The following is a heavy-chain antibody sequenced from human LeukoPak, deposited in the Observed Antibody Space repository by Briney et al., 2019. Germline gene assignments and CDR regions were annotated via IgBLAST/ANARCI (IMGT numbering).Heavy chain of an antibody. V-gene: IGHV1-18*01. J-gene: IGHJ4*02. Sequence: ASVTVSCKASGYTFTSYGISWVRQAPGQGLEWMGWISAYNGNTNYAQKLQGRVTMTTDTSTSTAYMELRSLRSGDTAVYYCARVQPVLRYFDWFAPDFDYWGQGTLVTVSS. CDR2: ISAYNGNT. CDR1: GYTFTSYG. D-gene: IGHD3-9*01. CDR3: ARVQPVLRYFDWFAPDFDY.